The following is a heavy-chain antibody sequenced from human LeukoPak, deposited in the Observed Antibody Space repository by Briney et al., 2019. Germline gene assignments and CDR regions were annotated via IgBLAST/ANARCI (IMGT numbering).Heavy chain of an antibody. D-gene: IGHD2-8*01. V-gene: IGHV3-7*01. CDR1: GFTFSSYW. CDR2: IKQDGGEK. Sequence: GGSLRLSCAAFGFTFSSYWMSWVRQAPGKGLEWVANIKQDGGEKYYVDSVKGRFTISRDNAKNSLYLQMNSLRAEDTAVYYCAREDYCTNGVCLDYWGQGTLVTVSS. J-gene: IGHJ4*02. CDR3: AREDYCTNGVCLDY.